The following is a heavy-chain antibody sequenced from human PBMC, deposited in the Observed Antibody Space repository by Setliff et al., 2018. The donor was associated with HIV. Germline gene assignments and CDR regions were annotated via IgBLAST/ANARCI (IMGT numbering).Heavy chain of an antibody. Sequence: SETLSLTCSVSGGSISSGNYYWSWIRQPAGKGLEWIGRIYIRGDTHYNPSLKSRVTISVDTSKNQFSLSLSSVTAADTAMYYCARLLVPAAVGAFDIWGRGTLVTVS. J-gene: IGHJ3*02. CDR3: ARLLVPAAVGAFDI. V-gene: IGHV4-61*02. D-gene: IGHD2-2*01. CDR2: IYIRGDT. CDR1: GGSISSGNYY.